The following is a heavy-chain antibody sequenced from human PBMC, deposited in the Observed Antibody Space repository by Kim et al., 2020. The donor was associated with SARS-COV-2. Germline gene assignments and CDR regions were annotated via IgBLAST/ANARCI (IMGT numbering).Heavy chain of an antibody. D-gene: IGHD3-22*01. CDR2: LNPNNGDT. CDR1: GYTFSSFD. Sequence: ASVKVSCKASGYTFSSFDINWVRQATGQGLQWVGWLNPNNGDTGYTQNFQGRVTMTRNTSRTTAYMELSSLTSEDTAVYFCARGRWDSSVYYFDSWGQGTLVTVSS. CDR3: ARGRWDSSVYYFDS. J-gene: IGHJ4*02. V-gene: IGHV1-8*01.